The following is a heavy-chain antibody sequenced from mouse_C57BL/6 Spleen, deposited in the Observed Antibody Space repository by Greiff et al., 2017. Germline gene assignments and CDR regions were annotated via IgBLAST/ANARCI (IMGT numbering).Heavy chain of an antibody. CDR3: ARPNWDGGFAY. V-gene: IGHV5-17*01. J-gene: IGHJ3*01. CDR2: ISSGSSTI. Sequence: EVMLVESGGGLVKPGGSLKLSCAASGFTFSDYGMHWVRQAPEKGLEWVAYISSGSSTIYYADTVKGRFTIARDNAKNTLCLQMTSLRSEDTAMYYCARPNWDGGFAYWGQGTLVTVSA. CDR1: GFTFSDYG. D-gene: IGHD4-1*01.